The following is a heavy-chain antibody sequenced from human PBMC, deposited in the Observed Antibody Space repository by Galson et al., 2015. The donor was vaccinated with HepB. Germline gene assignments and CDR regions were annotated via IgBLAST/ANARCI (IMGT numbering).Heavy chain of an antibody. Sequence: SLRLSCAASGFTFSSYAMSWVRQAPGKGLEWVSAISGSGGSTYYADSVKGRFTISRDNSKNTLYLQMNSLRAEDTAVYYCARQARLYCSSTSCFHPDYWGQGTLVTVSS. V-gene: IGHV3-23*01. CDR3: ARQARLYCSSTSCFHPDY. J-gene: IGHJ4*02. CDR1: GFTFSSYA. CDR2: ISGSGGST. D-gene: IGHD2-2*01.